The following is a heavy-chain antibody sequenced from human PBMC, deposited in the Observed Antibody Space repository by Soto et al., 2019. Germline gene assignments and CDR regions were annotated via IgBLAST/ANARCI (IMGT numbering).Heavy chain of an antibody. J-gene: IGHJ4*02. CDR2: VSNDGSNK. D-gene: IGHD6-19*01. CDR1: GFTFSSYV. Sequence: QVQLVESGGGVVQPGRSLRLSCAASGFTFSSYVMHWVRQAPGKGLEWVAVVSNDGSNKDYADSVKGRFNISRDNPKNTLYLQMNSLRAEDTDGYYCAKVLLTYTSGWYHPHFDYWGQGTLVTVSS. CDR3: AKVLLTYTSGWYHPHFDY. V-gene: IGHV3-30*18.